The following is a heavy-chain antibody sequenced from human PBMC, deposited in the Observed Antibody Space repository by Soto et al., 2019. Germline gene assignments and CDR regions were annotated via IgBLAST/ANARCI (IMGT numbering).Heavy chain of an antibody. J-gene: IGHJ4*02. D-gene: IGHD1-20*01. CDR3: ARVWDNWNPGFDY. CDR2: INAGNGNT. Sequence: VASVKVSCKASGYTFTSYAMHWVRQAPGQRLEWMGWINAGNGNTKYSQKFQGRVTITRDTSASTAYMELSSLRSEDTAVYYCARVWDNWNPGFDYWGQGTLVTVSS. CDR1: GYTFTSYA. V-gene: IGHV1-3*01.